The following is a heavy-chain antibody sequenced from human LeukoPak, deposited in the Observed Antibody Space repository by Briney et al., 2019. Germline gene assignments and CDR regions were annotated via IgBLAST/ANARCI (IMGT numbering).Heavy chain of an antibody. V-gene: IGHV1-18*01. J-gene: IGHJ4*02. D-gene: IGHD3-3*01. CDR2: ISAYNGNT. CDR3: ARGAADFWSGYTDY. CDR1: GYTFTSYG. Sequence: ASVKVSCKATGYTFTSYGISWVRQAPGQGLEWMGWISAYNGNTNYAQKLQGRVTMTTDTSTSTAYMELRSLRSDDTAVYYCARGAADFWSGYTDYWGQGTLVTVSS.